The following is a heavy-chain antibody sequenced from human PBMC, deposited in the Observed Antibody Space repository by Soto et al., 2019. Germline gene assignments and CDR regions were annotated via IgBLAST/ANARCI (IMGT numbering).Heavy chain of an antibody. Sequence: ASVKVSCKASGYIFTNHYIHWVRQAPGQGLEWMGIINPSGGSTNYLQKFQGRITMTRDTSTSTVYMELSSLRSEDTAVYFCARADYYDSSSFYYDCWDQGTLVTVSS. J-gene: IGHJ4*02. CDR1: GYIFTNHY. CDR3: ARADYYDSSSFYYDC. CDR2: INPSGGST. V-gene: IGHV1-46*01. D-gene: IGHD3-22*01.